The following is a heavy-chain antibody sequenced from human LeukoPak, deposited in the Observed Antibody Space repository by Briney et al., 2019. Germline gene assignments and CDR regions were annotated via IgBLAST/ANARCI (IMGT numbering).Heavy chain of an antibody. CDR1: GFTFSSYA. CDR3: AKDVDPWPLVGATGVQPIYYYYYYGMDV. Sequence: GGSLRLSCAASGFTFSSYAMSWVRQAPGKGLEWVSAISGSGGSTYYADSVKGRFTISRDNSKNTLYLQMNSLRAEDTAVYYCAKDVDPWPLVGATGVQPIYYYYYYGMDVWGQGTTVTVSS. V-gene: IGHV3-23*01. CDR2: ISGSGGST. D-gene: IGHD1-26*01. J-gene: IGHJ6*02.